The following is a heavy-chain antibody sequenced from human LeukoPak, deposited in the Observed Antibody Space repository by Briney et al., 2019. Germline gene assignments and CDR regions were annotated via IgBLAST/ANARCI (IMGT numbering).Heavy chain of an antibody. J-gene: IGHJ3*02. Sequence: SETLSLTCTVSGGSISSYYWSWIRQPPGKGLEWIGYIYYSGSTNYNPSLKSRVTISVDTSKNQFSLKLSSVTAADTAVYYCARLLTYYYGSGSNSDAFDIWGQGTMVTVSS. V-gene: IGHV4-59*01. CDR1: GGSISSYY. D-gene: IGHD3-10*01. CDR2: IYYSGST. CDR3: ARLLTYYYGSGSNSDAFDI.